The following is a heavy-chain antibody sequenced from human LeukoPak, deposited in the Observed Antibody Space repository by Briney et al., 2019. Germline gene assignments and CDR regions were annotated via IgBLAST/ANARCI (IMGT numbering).Heavy chain of an antibody. CDR2: ISSSSSTI. J-gene: IGHJ3*02. CDR3: ARDPQHIVVVPAAIPFDI. D-gene: IGHD2-2*02. Sequence: GGSLRLSCAASGFTFSSYSMNWVRQAPGKGLEWVSYISSSSSTIYYADSVKGRFTISRDNSKNTLYLQMNSLRAEDTAVYYCARDPQHIVVVPAAIPFDIWGQGTMVTVSS. CDR1: GFTFSSYS. V-gene: IGHV3-48*01.